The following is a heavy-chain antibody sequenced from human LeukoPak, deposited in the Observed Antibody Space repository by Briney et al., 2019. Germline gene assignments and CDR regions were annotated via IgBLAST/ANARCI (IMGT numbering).Heavy chain of an antibody. V-gene: IGHV4-59*01. D-gene: IGHD5-12*01. CDR1: GGSISSYY. CDR2: IYYSGST. CDR3: ARTTRGDSGYGD. J-gene: IGHJ4*02. Sequence: SETLSLTCTVSGGSISSYYWTWIRQPPGKGLEWIGYIYYSGSTNYNPSLKSRVTISVDTSTNQFSLNLSSVTAADTAVYYCARTTRGDSGYGDWGQGTLVTVSS.